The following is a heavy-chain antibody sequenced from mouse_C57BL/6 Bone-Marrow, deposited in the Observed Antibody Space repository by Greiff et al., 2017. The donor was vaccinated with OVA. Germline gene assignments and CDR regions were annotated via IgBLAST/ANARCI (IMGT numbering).Heavy chain of an antibody. CDR2: ISDGGSYT. CDR3: ARSPYGLFAY. V-gene: IGHV5-4*01. CDR1: GFTFSSYA. J-gene: IGHJ3*01. D-gene: IGHD1-1*02. Sequence: EVQVVESGGGLVKPGGSLKLSCAASGFTFSSYAMSWVRQTPEKRLEWVATISDGGSYTYYPDNVKGRFTISRDNAKNNLYLQMSHLKSEDTAVYYCARSPYGLFAYWGQGTLVTVSA.